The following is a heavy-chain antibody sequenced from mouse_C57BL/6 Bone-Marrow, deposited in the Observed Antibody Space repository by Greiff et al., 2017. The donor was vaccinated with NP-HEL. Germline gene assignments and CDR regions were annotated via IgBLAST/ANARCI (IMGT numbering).Heavy chain of an antibody. CDR3: AREGGDWCNYFDY. CDR2: ISDGGSYT. Sequence: EVQLVESGGGLVKPGGSLKLSCAASGFTFSSYAMSWVRQTPEKRLEWVATISDGGSYTYYPDNVKGRFTISRDNAKNNLYLQMSHLKSEDTAMYYCAREGGDWCNYFDYWGQGTTLTVSS. CDR1: GFTFSSYA. V-gene: IGHV5-4*01. J-gene: IGHJ2*01. D-gene: IGHD1-1*02.